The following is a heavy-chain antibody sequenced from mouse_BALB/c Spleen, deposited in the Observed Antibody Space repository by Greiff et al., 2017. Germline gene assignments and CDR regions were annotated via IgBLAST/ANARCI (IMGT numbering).Heavy chain of an antibody. D-gene: IGHD1-2*01. CDR2: ISSGGST. V-gene: IGHV5-6-5*01. Sequence: EVMLVESGGGLVKPGGSLKLSCAASGFTFSSYAMSWVRQTPEKRLEWVASISSGGSTYYPDSVKGRFTISRDNARNILYLQMSSLRSEDTAMYYCARAITTGAMDYWGQGTSVTVSS. CDR1: GFTFSSYA. J-gene: IGHJ4*01. CDR3: ARAITTGAMDY.